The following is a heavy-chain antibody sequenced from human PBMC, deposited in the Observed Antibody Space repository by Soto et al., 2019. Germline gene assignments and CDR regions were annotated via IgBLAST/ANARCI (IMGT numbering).Heavy chain of an antibody. CDR1: GGSFSGYY. D-gene: IGHD3-10*01. CDR3: ARGHVLWFGARVRWFDP. J-gene: IGHJ5*02. V-gene: IGHV4-34*01. CDR2: INHSGST. Sequence: LSLTFAVYGGSFSGYYWSWIRQPPGKGLEWIGEINHSGSTNYNPSLKSRVTISVDTSKNQFSLKLSSVTAADTAVYYCARGHVLWFGARVRWFDPWGQGALVTVSS.